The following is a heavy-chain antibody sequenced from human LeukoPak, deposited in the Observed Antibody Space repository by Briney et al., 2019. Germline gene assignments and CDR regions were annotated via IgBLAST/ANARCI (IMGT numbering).Heavy chain of an antibody. CDR2: LYSDGRSL. J-gene: IGHJ4*02. CDR3: AKGPGLGELAMASFDS. V-gene: IGHV3-74*03. CDR1: GFNFTGYW. Sequence: GGSLRLSCAGSGFNFTGYWVHWVRQAPGKGLEWISRLYSDGRSLTYADSVMGRFTISRDNAKNMLYLQMNSLRAEDTAVYYCAKGPGLGELAMASFDSWGQGILVTVPS. D-gene: IGHD1-7*01.